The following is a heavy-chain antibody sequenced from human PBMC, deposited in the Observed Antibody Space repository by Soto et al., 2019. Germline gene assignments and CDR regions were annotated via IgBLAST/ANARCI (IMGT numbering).Heavy chain of an antibody. CDR1: GYPVTAYY. CDR3: ARGGGVGVAGSAAFDM. D-gene: IGHD3-3*01. V-gene: IGHV1-2*02. J-gene: IGHJ3*02. Sequence: QLHLVQSGAVVKKPGASVTVSCSASGYPVTAYYMHWVRQAPGRGLEWMGGINPATGAAKYTQTFQGRVTITRDPPTSTVFMELSGLTSEDTAGFYCARGGGVGVAGSAAFDMWGQGTLVTVSS. CDR2: INPATGAA.